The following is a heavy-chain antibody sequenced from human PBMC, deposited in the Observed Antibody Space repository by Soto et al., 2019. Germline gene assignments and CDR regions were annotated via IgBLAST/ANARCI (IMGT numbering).Heavy chain of an antibody. D-gene: IGHD6-25*01. V-gene: IGHV1-8*01. CDR2: MNPSNGNA. Sequence: QVQLVQSGAEVKKPGASVKVSCKASGDTFTKYDINWVRQATGQGFEWMGWMNPSNGNAGYAQNFRGRVTMTSNTSISTAYMELSGLRSEDTAVYYCARRKERSGPNYFDFWGQGTLVTVSS. CDR3: ARRKERSGPNYFDF. J-gene: IGHJ4*02. CDR1: GDTFTKYD.